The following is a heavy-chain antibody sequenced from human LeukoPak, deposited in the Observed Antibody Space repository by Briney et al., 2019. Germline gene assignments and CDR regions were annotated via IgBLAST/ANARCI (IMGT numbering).Heavy chain of an antibody. CDR3: ARHTSFYYDATGYQGALSC. J-gene: IGHJ1*01. D-gene: IGHD3-22*01. Sequence: SETLSLTCTVSGGSISDNSYYWGWIRQAPGKGLEWIGSWYYSGSTYYKSSLRSRVTISADTSKNQFSLTVYSVIAADTAVYYCARHTSFYYDATGYQGALSCWGQGTLVTVSS. V-gene: IGHV4-39*01. CDR2: WYYSGST. CDR1: GGSISDNSYY.